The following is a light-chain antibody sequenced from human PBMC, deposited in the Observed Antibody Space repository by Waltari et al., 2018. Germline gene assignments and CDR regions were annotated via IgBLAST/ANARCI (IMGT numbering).Light chain of an antibody. CDR3: QQLNSYSLIT. Sequence: DIQMTQSPSSLSASVGDRVTITCRASQSISTYLNWYQQKPGKAPNLLMYAASSLQSGVPSRFSGSGSGTDFTLTISSLQREDFATYYCQQLNSYSLITFGQGTRLEIK. V-gene: IGKV1-39*01. CDR1: QSISTY. J-gene: IGKJ5*01. CDR2: AAS.